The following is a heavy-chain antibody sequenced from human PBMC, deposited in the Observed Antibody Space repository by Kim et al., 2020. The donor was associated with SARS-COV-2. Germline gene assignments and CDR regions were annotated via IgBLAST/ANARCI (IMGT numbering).Heavy chain of an antibody. D-gene: IGHD3-3*01. J-gene: IGHJ6*02. V-gene: IGHV3-23*01. Sequence: GGSLRLSCAASGFTFSSYAMSWVRQAPGKGLEWVSAISGSGGSTYYADSVKGRFTISRDNSKNTLYLQMNSLRAEDTAVYHCATKRGYDFWSDDYYYGMDVWGQGTTVTVSS. CDR2: ISGSGGST. CDR1: GFTFSSYA. CDR3: ATKRGYDFWSDDYYYGMDV.